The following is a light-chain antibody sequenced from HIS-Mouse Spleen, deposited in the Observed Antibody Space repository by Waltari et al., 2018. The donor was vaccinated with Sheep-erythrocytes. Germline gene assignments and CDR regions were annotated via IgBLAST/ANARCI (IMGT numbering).Light chain of an antibody. J-gene: IGKJ2*01. CDR3: MQALDTLYT. CDR1: QSLLHSHGYNY. CDR2: LGS. V-gene: IGKV2-28*01. Sequence: DVEMTQSLLSLPVTPGKPPSIPCRSSQSLLHSHGYNYLDWYLQKPGQPPQHLIYLGSTRASGVPEWFSGSGSGTEFTLKISSVEAEDVRVYYCMQALDTLYTFGQGTKLEIK.